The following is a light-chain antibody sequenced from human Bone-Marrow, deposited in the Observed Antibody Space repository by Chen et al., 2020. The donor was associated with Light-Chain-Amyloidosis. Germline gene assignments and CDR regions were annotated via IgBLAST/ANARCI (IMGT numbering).Light chain of an antibody. CDR2: DDS. CDR1: NIGSTS. J-gene: IGLJ3*02. Sequence: SYVLTQPSSVSVAPGQTATIACGGNNIGSTSVHWYQQTPGQAPLLVVYDDSDRPSGIPERWSGCNSGNAATLTSSRGEAGDEVDYYCQVWDRSSDRPVFGGGTKLTVL. V-gene: IGLV3-21*02. CDR3: QVWDRSSDRPV.